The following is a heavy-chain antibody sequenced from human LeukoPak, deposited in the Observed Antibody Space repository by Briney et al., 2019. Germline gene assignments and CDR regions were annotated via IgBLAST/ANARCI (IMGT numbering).Heavy chain of an antibody. D-gene: IGHD2-15*01. CDR2: IGTAGDT. Sequence: GGSLGLSCAASGFTFSSYDMHWVRLATGKGLEWVSTIGTAGDTYYSGSVKGRFTISRENAKNALYLQMNSLKAGDTAVYYCARATVGLDYWGQGTLVTVSS. V-gene: IGHV3-13*04. CDR3: ARATVGLDY. CDR1: GFTFSSYD. J-gene: IGHJ4*02.